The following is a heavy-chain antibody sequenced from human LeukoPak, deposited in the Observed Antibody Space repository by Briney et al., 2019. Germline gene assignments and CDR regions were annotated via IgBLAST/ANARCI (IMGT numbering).Heavy chain of an antibody. CDR3: ARQVVAVAGTGYFDY. V-gene: IGHV4-39*01. Sequence: PSEPLSLTCTVSGGSIRSSSYYWGWIRQPPGKGLEWIGSIYYSGSTYYNASLKSRGTISVDTPKNQFSLKLNSVTAADTAVYFCARQVVAVAGTGYFDYWGQGTLATVSS. D-gene: IGHD6-19*01. CDR1: GGSIRSSSYY. CDR2: IYYSGST. J-gene: IGHJ4*02.